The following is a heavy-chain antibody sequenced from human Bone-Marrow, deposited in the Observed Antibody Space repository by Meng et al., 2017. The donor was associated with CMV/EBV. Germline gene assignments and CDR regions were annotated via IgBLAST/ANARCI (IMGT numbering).Heavy chain of an antibody. CDR1: GGSISSSC. Sequence: SETLSLTCTVSGGSISSSCWYWIRQPPGKGLEWIGYVYYSGSTNYNPSLKSRVTISVDTSKNQFSLNLSSVTAADTAVYYCAKAVLTGDWYLDLWGRGTLVTVSS. V-gene: IGHV4-59*01. CDR3: AKAVLTGDWYLDL. J-gene: IGHJ2*01. D-gene: IGHD7-27*01. CDR2: VYYSGST.